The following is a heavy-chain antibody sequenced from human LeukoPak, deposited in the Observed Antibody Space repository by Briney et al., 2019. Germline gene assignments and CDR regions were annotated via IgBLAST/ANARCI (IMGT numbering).Heavy chain of an antibody. CDR1: GGPISSGGYY. D-gene: IGHD7-27*01. CDR3: VRGNWGSPGFDI. J-gene: IGHJ3*02. V-gene: IGHV4-31*03. CDR2: IYHTGSA. Sequence: SQTLSLTCTVSGGPISSGGYYWNWIRQHPGKGLEWIGYIYHTGSAYYNTSLHSRLTISVDTSRNQFSLKLSSVTAADTAVYYCVRGNWGSPGFDIWGQGTMVIVSS.